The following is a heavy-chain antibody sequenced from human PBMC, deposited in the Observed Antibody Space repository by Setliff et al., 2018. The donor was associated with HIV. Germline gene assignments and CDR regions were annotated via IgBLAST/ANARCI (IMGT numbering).Heavy chain of an antibody. D-gene: IGHD6-13*01. V-gene: IGHV4-39*01. J-gene: IGHJ6*02. CDR3: TGPAMAAAGPLEYYYYYGMDV. CDR1: GDSVSGPNYN. Sequence: PSETLSLTCAVSGDSVSGPNYNWGWIRQPPGKRLEWIGTISFRGSTSYNPSLKSRVTISLDTSKSQFSLNLNSVTAADAAVYYCTGPAMAAAGPLEYYYYYGMDVWGQGTTVTVSS. CDR2: ISFRGST.